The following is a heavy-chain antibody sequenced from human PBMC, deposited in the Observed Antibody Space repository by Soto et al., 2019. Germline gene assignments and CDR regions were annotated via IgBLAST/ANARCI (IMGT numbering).Heavy chain of an antibody. CDR3: ARTVVPAAMEGHNWFDP. Sequence: GASVKVSCKASGYTFTSYGISWVRQAPGQGLEWMGWISAYNGNTNYAQKLQGRVTMTTDTSTSTAYMELRSLRSDDTAVYFCARTVVPAAMEGHNWFDPWGQGTLVTVSS. CDR1: GYTFTSYG. CDR2: ISAYNGNT. D-gene: IGHD2-2*01. V-gene: IGHV1-18*01. J-gene: IGHJ5*02.